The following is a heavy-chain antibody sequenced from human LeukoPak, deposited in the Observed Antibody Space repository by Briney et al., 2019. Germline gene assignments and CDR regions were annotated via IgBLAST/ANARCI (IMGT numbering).Heavy chain of an antibody. Sequence: GESLKISCKGSGYSINNYWIGWVRQMPGKGLEWMGIIYPADSDIRYSPSFQGQVTISADKSISTAYLQWSSLKASDTAMYYCARGVWYSSGWYGGMDVWGQGTTVTVSS. V-gene: IGHV5-51*01. D-gene: IGHD6-19*01. J-gene: IGHJ6*02. CDR1: GYSINNYW. CDR3: ARGVWYSSGWYGGMDV. CDR2: IYPADSDI.